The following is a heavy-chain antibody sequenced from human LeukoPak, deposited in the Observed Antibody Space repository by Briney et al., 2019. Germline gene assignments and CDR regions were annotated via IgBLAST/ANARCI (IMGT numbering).Heavy chain of an antibody. CDR3: ARRGYLDY. CDR2: ISDSGST. J-gene: IGHJ4*02. Sequence: SETLSLTCTVSGGSISSYYWSWIRQPPGKGLEWIGYISDSGSTNYNPSLKSRVTMSLDTSRNQFSLKLSSMTAADTAVYYCARRGYLDYWGQGTLVTVSS. D-gene: IGHD3-16*01. CDR1: GGSISSYY. V-gene: IGHV4-59*08.